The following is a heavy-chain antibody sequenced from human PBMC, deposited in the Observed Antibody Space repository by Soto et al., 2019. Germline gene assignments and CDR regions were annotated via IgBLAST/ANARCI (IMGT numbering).Heavy chain of an antibody. D-gene: IGHD3-22*01. CDR2: INYNSGGT. CDR1: AYTFTGYY. V-gene: IGHV1-2*02. J-gene: IGHJ3*02. CDR3: ARVRSITMIVVVINDAFDI. Sequence: ASLKVFCKASAYTFTGYYMHWVRQGPGQGLEWMGWINYNSGGTNYEQKSQGRVTTARDMSISKAYMELSRVRSDDTAVYYCARVRSITMIVVVINDAFDIWGQGTMVTVSS.